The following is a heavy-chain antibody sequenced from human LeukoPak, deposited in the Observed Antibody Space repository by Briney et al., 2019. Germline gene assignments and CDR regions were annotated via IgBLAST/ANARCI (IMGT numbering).Heavy chain of an antibody. Sequence: GGSLRLSCAASGFTVSSNYMSWVRQAPGKGLEWVSVIYSGGSTYYADSVKGRFSIFRDKSKNTLYLQMNSLRAEDTAVYYCAIRKSGNAIDYWGQGTLVTVSS. J-gene: IGHJ4*02. V-gene: IGHV3-66*01. CDR1: GFTVSSNY. D-gene: IGHD5-12*01. CDR3: AIRKSGNAIDY. CDR2: IYSGGST.